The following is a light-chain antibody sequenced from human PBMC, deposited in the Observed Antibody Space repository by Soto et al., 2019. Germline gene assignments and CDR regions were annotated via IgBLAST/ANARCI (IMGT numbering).Light chain of an antibody. CDR1: QDISNW. CDR2: STS. CDR3: QQGSSFPRT. J-gene: IGKJ1*01. V-gene: IGKV1-12*01. Sequence: DIQMTQSPSSVSASVGDRVTITCRASQDISNWLAWYQQKPGKAPKLLTYSTSSLQKGVPSRFSGSGSGTEFTLTITSLQPEDFATYYCQQGSSFPRTFGQGTKVEV.